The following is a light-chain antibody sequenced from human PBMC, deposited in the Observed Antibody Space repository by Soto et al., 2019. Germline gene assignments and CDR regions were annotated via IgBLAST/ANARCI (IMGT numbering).Light chain of an antibody. Sequence: SYVLTQPPSVSVAPGQTANLTCGGDNIRSKTVHWYQQRPGQAPVLVVYDDSDRPSGIPERFSGSNSGNTATLTISRVEAGDEADYYCQVWDSSSDHYVFGTGTKVTVL. CDR2: DDS. J-gene: IGLJ1*01. CDR3: QVWDSSSDHYV. CDR1: NIRSKT. V-gene: IGLV3-21*02.